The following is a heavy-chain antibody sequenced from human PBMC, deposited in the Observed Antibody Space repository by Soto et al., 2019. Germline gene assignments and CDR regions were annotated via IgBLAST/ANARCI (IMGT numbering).Heavy chain of an antibody. CDR1: GYTFTADY. CDR2: INPKFGDT. Sequence: QVQLVQSGAEVKEPGDSVRVSCEASGYTFTADYIHWVRQSPGQGLEWMGWINPKFGDTTYSQDFQGNVSMTRDMSISTGYMELSRLTSDDTAIYYCARNMDYYYGPGSGNGHGFWGQGPTVTVFS. J-gene: IGHJ6*02. CDR3: ARNMDYYYGPGSGNGHGF. V-gene: IGHV1-2*02. D-gene: IGHD3-10*01.